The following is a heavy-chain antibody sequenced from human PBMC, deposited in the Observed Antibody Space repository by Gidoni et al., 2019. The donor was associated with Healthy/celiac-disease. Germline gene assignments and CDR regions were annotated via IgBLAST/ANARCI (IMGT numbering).Heavy chain of an antibody. CDR3: ARCQYTSAIDPRRFDY. V-gene: IGHV4-39*01. D-gene: IGHD2-2*02. J-gene: IGHJ4*02. Sequence: GLEWIGSIYYSGSTYYNPSLKSRVTISVDTSKNQFSLKLSSVTAADTAVYYCARCQYTSAIDPRRFDYWGQGTLVTVSS. CDR2: IYYSGST.